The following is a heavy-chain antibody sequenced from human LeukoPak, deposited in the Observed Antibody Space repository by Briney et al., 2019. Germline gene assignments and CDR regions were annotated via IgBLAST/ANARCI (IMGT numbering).Heavy chain of an antibody. CDR3: AKTLYGSGSPDY. Sequence: TGGSLRLSCAASGFTFSSYGMHWVRQAPGKGLEWVAVIWYDGSNKYYADSVKGRFTISRDNSKNTLYLQMNSLRAEDTAVYYCAKTLYGSGSPDYWGQGTLVTVSS. CDR2: IWYDGSNK. CDR1: GFTFSSYG. J-gene: IGHJ4*02. D-gene: IGHD3-10*01. V-gene: IGHV3-33*06.